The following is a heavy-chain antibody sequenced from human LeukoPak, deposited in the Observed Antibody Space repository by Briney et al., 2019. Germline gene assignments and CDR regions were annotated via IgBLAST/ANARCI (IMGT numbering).Heavy chain of an antibody. J-gene: IGHJ4*02. Sequence: SVKVSCKASGGTFSIYAISWVRQAPGQGLEWMGGIIPIFGTANYAQKFQGRVTITADESTSTAYMELSSLRSEDTAVYYCAREDSSGYSYFDYWGQGTLVTVSS. CDR2: IIPIFGTA. V-gene: IGHV1-69*13. CDR1: GGTFSIYA. CDR3: AREDSSGYSYFDY. D-gene: IGHD3-22*01.